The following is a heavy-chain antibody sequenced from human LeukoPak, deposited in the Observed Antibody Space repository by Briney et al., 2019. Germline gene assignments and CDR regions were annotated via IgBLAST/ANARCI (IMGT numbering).Heavy chain of an antibody. CDR3: ATDRYCSSTSCPLTFDF. J-gene: IGHJ4*02. CDR2: VKNEPDGGTT. Sequence: GGSLRLSCAASGFTFSSYSINWVRQAPGKGLEWVGRVKNEPDGGTTDYAAPVKGRFTISRDDSRNTLYPQMNSLKTEDTAVYYCATDRYCSSTSCPLTFDFWGQGTLVTVSS. CDR1: GFTFSSYS. D-gene: IGHD2-2*01. V-gene: IGHV3-15*01.